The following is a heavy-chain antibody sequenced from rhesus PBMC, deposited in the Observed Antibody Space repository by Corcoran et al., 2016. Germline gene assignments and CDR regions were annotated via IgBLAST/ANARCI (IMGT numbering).Heavy chain of an antibody. CDR3: ARDPPENNL. D-gene: IGHD1-20*01. Sequence: QVQLQESGPGLVQPSETMSLTCAVSGCSISRGYYYLTWIRQPPGKGLEWIGYITYSGSTSYNPSLKSRVTISRDTSKNQFSLKLSSVTAADTAVYYCARDPPENNLWGQGVLVTVSS. CDR1: GCSISRGYYY. J-gene: IGHJ4*01. CDR2: ITYSGST. V-gene: IGHV4-122*02.